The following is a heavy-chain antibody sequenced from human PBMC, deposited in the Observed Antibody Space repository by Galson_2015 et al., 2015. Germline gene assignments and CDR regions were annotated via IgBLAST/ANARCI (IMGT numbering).Heavy chain of an antibody. Sequence: QSGAEVKKPGESLKISCKGSGYSFTSYWIGWVRQMPGKGLEWMGIIYPGDSDTRYSPSFQGQVTISADKSISTAYLQWSSLKASDTAMYYCARDGLVAGEPHAEYFQHWGQGTLVTVSS. CDR2: IYPGDSDT. CDR1: GYSFTSYW. D-gene: IGHD6-19*01. V-gene: IGHV5-51*01. CDR3: ARDGLVAGEPHAEYFQH. J-gene: IGHJ1*01.